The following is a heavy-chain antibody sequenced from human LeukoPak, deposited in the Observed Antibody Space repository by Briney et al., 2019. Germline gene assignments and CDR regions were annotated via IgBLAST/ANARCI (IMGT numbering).Heavy chain of an antibody. D-gene: IGHD1-26*01. CDR2: ISSSSSYI. CDR3: ARDGSGSYSFDY. CDR1: GFTFSSYA. J-gene: IGHJ4*02. Sequence: GGSLRLSCAASGFTFSSYAMSWVRQAPGKGLEWVSSISSSSSYIYYADSVKGRFTISRDNAKNSLYLQMNSLRAEDKAVYYCARDGSGSYSFDYWGQGTLVTVSS. V-gene: IGHV3-21*01.